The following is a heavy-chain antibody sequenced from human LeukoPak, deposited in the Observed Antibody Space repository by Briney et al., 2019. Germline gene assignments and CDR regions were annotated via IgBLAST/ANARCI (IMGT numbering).Heavy chain of an antibody. CDR3: ARNYYDSSGYAFDY. CDR2: ISVSSGAT. J-gene: IGHJ4*02. V-gene: IGHV1-18*04. CDR1: GYAFTSHG. D-gene: IGHD3-22*01. Sequence: ASVKVSCKASGYAFTSHGLSWARQAPGQGFEWMGWISVSSGATNYAQKFHDRITMTTDTSTSTVYMELSSLRSEDTAVYYCARNYYDSSGYAFDYWGQGTLVTVSS.